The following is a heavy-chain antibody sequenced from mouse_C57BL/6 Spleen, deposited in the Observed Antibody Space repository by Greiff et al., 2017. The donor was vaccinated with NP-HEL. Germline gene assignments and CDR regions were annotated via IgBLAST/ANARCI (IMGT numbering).Heavy chain of an antibody. V-gene: IGHV1-52*01. CDR3: AIPALITTVVGFDY. J-gene: IGHJ2*01. CDR2: IDPSDSET. Sequence: QVQLKQPGAELVRPGSSVKLSCKASGYTFTSYWMHWVKQRPIQGLEWIGNIDPSDSETHYNQKFKDKATLTVDKSSSTAYMQLSSLTSEDSAVYYCAIPALITTVVGFDYWGQGTTLTVSS. D-gene: IGHD1-1*01. CDR1: GYTFTSYW.